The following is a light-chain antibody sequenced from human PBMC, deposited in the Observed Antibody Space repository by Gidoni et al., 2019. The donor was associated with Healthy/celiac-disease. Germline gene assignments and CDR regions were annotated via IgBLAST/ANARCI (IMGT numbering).Light chain of an antibody. Sequence: DIQLTQSPSFLSASVGDRVTITCRASQGISSYLAWYQQKPGKAPKLLIYAASTLQSGVPSRFSGSGSGTEFTLKISSLQPEDFATYYCQQLNSYPWTFXQXTKVEI. CDR1: QGISSY. J-gene: IGKJ1*01. V-gene: IGKV1-9*01. CDR3: QQLNSYPWT. CDR2: AAS.